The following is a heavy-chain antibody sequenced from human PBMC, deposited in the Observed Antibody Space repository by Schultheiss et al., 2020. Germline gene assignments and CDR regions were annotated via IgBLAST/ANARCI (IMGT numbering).Heavy chain of an antibody. CDR3: ARARGDGSYYFDY. V-gene: IGHV4-31*03. D-gene: IGHD6-6*01. CDR2: IYYSGST. CDR1: GGSISSGGYY. Sequence: SETLSLTCTVSGGSISSGGYYWSWIRQHPGKGLEWIGYIYYSGSTYYNPSLKSRVTISVDTSKNQFSLKLSSVTVADTAVYYCARARGDGSYYFDYWGQGTLVTVSS. J-gene: IGHJ4*02.